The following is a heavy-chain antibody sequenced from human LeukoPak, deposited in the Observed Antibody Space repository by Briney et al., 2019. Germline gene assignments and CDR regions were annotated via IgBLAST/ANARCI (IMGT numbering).Heavy chain of an antibody. CDR2: IRDTGTRT. J-gene: IGHJ6*02. D-gene: IGHD3-22*01. Sequence: GGSLRLSCAASGFAFNTYALSWVRQAPGKGPEWVSGIRDTGTRTYYADSVRGRFATSRDNSKSTLFLQMNSLRAEDTAVYYCAKYYFDNRGNYYFFHYGLDVWGQGTTVTVSS. CDR1: GFAFNTYA. CDR3: AKYYFDNRGNYYFFHYGLDV. V-gene: IGHV3-23*01.